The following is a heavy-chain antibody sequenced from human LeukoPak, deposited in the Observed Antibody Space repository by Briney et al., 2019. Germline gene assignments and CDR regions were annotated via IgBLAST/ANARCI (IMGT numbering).Heavy chain of an antibody. V-gene: IGHV3-33*06. CDR2: IWSDGTNQ. CDR3: AKDAQRGFDYSNSLEY. J-gene: IGHJ4*02. Sequence: GGSLRLSCAASGFTFSHYGLHWVRQAPGKGLEWVAVIWSDGTNQYYADSVKGRFTISRDDSQKTVYLEMNSLRTEDTAMYYRAKDAQRGFDYSNSLEYWGPGTLVTVSS. D-gene: IGHD4-11*01. CDR1: GFTFSHYG.